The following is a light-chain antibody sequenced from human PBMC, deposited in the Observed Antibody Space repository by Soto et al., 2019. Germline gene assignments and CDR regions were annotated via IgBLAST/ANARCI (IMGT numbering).Light chain of an antibody. CDR3: QQYNDWPST. V-gene: IGKV3-15*01. Sequence: EVVMTQSPATLSVSPGERATLSCRASQSIRNNLAWYQQRPGQSPRLLISGASTRATGIPGRFSGSGSGTEFTLTISSLQSEDFAISYCQQYNDWPSTFGQGTNVE. J-gene: IGKJ2*01. CDR2: GAS. CDR1: QSIRNN.